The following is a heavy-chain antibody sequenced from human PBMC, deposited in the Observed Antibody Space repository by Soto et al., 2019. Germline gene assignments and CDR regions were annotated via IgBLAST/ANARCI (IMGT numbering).Heavy chain of an antibody. Sequence: SHTLSITCALSGDSVSSNSAAWNWIRQSPSRGLEWLVRTYYRSKWYNDYAVSVKSRITINPDTSKNQFSLQLNSVTPEDTAVYYCARSPWQYYYDSSGYYRPYYFDYWGQGTLVTVSS. V-gene: IGHV6-1*01. CDR2: TYYRSKWYN. D-gene: IGHD3-22*01. CDR1: GDSVSSNSAA. CDR3: ARSPWQYYYDSSGYYRPYYFDY. J-gene: IGHJ4*02.